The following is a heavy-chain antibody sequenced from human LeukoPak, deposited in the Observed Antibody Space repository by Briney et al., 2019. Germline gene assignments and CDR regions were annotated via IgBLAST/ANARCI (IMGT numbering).Heavy chain of an antibody. CDR2: IIPILGTA. CDR3: ARERPSYGGNPSKVFDY. J-gene: IGHJ4*02. CDR1: GGTFSSYA. V-gene: IGHV1-69*13. Sequence: GASVKVSCKASGGTFSSYAISWVRQAPGQGLEWMGGIIPILGTANYAQKFQGRVTITADESTSTAYMQLSSLRSEDTAVYYCARERPSYGGNPSKVFDYWGQGTLVTVSS. D-gene: IGHD4-23*01.